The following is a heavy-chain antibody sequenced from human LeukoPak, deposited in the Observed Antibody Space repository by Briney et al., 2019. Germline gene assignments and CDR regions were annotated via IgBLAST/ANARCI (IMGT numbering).Heavy chain of an antibody. CDR3: ARRVHTGGPSAVVYWYFDL. D-gene: IGHD2-8*02. CDR1: GGSISSSSYY. CDR2: IHYYGST. J-gene: IGHJ2*01. Sequence: SETLSLTCTVSGGSISSSSYYWGWIRQSPGKGLEWIGSIHYYGSTYYNPSLKSRVTISVDTSKNQFSLKLNSVTAADTAVYFCARRVHTGGPSAVVYWYFDLWGRGTLVTVSS. V-gene: IGHV4-39*01.